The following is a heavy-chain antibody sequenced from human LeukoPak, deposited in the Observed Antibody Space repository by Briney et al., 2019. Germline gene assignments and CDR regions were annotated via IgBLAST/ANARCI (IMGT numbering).Heavy chain of an antibody. Sequence: SETLSLTCTVSGGSLSSHYWSWIRQPPGKGREWIGYIYYSGSTNYNPSLKSRVTISVDKSKNQFSLKLSSVTAADTAVYYCARDGAEVDSYGLGSFDYWGQGTLVTVSS. CDR3: ARDGAEVDSYGLGSFDY. D-gene: IGHD5-18*01. V-gene: IGHV4-59*11. CDR2: IYYSGST. J-gene: IGHJ4*02. CDR1: GGSLSSHY.